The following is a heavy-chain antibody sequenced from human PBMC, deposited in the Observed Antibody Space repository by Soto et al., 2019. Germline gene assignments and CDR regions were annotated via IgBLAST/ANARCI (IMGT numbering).Heavy chain of an antibody. Sequence: EVQLVESGGGLVKPGGSLRLSCAASGFTFSSYSMNWVRQAPGKGLEWVSSISSSSSYIYYADSVKGRFTISRDNAKNQLDLQMNCLRAEDTAVYYCARGRVLRYFDWTYTAGMDVWGQGTTVTVSS. CDR2: ISSSSSYI. CDR1: GFTFSSYS. D-gene: IGHD3-9*01. CDR3: ARGRVLRYFDWTYTAGMDV. V-gene: IGHV3-21*01. J-gene: IGHJ6*02.